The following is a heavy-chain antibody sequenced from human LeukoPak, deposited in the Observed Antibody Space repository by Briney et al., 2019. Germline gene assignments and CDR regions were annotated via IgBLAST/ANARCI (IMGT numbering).Heavy chain of an antibody. CDR2: LNPSGGST. D-gene: IGHD2-21*01. J-gene: IGHJ1*01. CDR1: GYTFTSYF. V-gene: IGHV1-46*01. CDR3: ATFRLPGEYFQH. Sequence: RASVKVSCKAPGYTFTSYFMHWVRQAPGQGLEWMGILNPSGGSTSYAQKFQGRVTMTEDTSTDTAYMELSSLRSEDTAVYYCATFRLPGEYFQHWGQGTLVIVSS.